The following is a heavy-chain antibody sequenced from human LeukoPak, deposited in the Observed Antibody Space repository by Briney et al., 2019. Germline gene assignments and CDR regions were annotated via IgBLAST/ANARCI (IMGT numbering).Heavy chain of an antibody. CDR3: ARETRYSSSWYPNLFDA. V-gene: IGHV4-34*01. Sequence: PSETLSLTCAVYGGSFSGYYWRWLRQPPGKGLEWLGEINHSGSTNYNPSLKSRVTISVDTSKNHFSLKQSSGTAADTAVYSCARETRYSSSWYPNLFDAWGQGTLVTDSS. CDR2: INHSGST. CDR1: GGSFSGYY. J-gene: IGHJ5*02. D-gene: IGHD6-13*01.